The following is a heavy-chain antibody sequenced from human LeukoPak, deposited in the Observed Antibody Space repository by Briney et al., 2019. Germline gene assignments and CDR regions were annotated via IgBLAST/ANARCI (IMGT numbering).Heavy chain of an antibody. CDR1: GFTFGSTG. Sequence: EGSLRLSCAASGFTFGSTGMNWVRQAPGKGLEWVSYISSATSTIYYADSVKGRFTISRDNAKNSLYLQMNSLRAEDTALYYCARDLQDYYYMDVWGKGTTVTVSS. J-gene: IGHJ6*03. CDR2: ISSATSTI. CDR3: ARDLQDYYYMDV. V-gene: IGHV3-48*04.